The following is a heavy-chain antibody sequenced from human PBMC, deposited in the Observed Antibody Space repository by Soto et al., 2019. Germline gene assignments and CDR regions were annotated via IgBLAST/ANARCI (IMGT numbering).Heavy chain of an antibody. CDR2: INHSGST. CDR1: GGSFSGYY. J-gene: IGHJ5*02. CDR3: ARGKGERRITMVRGVIKTNNWFDP. D-gene: IGHD3-10*01. Sequence: QVQLQQWGAGLLKPSETLSLTCAVYGGSFSGYYWSWIRQPPGKGLEWIGEINHSGSTNYNPSLKSRVTISVDPSTNQFSLKLSSVTAADTAVYYCARGKGERRITMVRGVIKTNNWFDPWGQGTLVTVSS. V-gene: IGHV4-34*01.